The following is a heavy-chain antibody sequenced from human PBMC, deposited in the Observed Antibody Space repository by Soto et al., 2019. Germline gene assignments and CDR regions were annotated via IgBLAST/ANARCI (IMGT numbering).Heavy chain of an antibody. D-gene: IGHD3-10*01. V-gene: IGHV3-23*01. J-gene: IGHJ4*02. CDR1: GFTFSSYA. Sequence: EVQLLESGGGLVQPGGSLRLSCAASGFTFSSYAMSWVRQAPGKGLEWVSAISGSGGSTYYADSVKGRFTISRDNSKNTLYLQMNSLRDEDTAVYYCAKDQGDYGSGSQYCDYWGQGTLVTVSS. CDR3: AKDQGDYGSGSQYCDY. CDR2: ISGSGGST.